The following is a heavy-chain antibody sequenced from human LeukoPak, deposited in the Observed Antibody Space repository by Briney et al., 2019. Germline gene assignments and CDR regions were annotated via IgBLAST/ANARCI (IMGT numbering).Heavy chain of an antibody. CDR2: IWYDGSNK. CDR1: GITFSSFG. J-gene: IGHJ3*02. CDR3: ARDNGGGGRGLEAFDI. V-gene: IGHV3-33*01. D-gene: IGHD2-21*01. Sequence: PGGSLRLSCAAPGITFSSFGMHWLRQAPGKGLEWVAFIWYDGSNKYYADSVKGRFTISRDNSKNTLYLQMNSLRAEDTAVYYCARDNGGGGRGLEAFDIWGQGTMVTVSS.